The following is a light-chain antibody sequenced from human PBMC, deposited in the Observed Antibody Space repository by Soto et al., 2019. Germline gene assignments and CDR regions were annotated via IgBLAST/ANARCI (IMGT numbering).Light chain of an antibody. CDR3: SSYTSSSTNV. Sequence: QSALTHPASVAGSPGQAITIAFTGTSRDGGGYNDVSWYQQHPGKAPKLMIYEVSNRPSGVSNRFSGSKSGNTASLHISGLQAEDEADYYCSSYTSSSTNVFGTGTQVTVL. CDR2: EVS. CDR1: SRDGGGYND. V-gene: IGLV2-14*01. J-gene: IGLJ1*01.